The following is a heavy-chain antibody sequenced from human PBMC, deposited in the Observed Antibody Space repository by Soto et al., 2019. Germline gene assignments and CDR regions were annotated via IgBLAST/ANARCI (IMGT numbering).Heavy chain of an antibody. CDR3: ARMWSSGWYGEGHYYYGMDV. CDR2: IDPSDSQT. V-gene: IGHV5-10-1*01. D-gene: IGHD6-19*01. J-gene: IGHJ6*02. CDR1: GYSFAGYW. Sequence: PGESLKISCKGSGYSFAGYWITWVRQKPGKGLEWMGRIDPSDSQTYYSPSFRGHVTISVTKSITTVFLQWSSLRASDTAMYYCARMWSSGWYGEGHYYYGMDVWGQGTTVTVSS.